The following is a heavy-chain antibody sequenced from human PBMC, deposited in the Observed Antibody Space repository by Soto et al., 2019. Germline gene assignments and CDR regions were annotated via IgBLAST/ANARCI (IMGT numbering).Heavy chain of an antibody. CDR1: VFTFSVYK. V-gene: IGHV3-64D*06. D-gene: IGHD2-15*01. J-gene: IGHJ4*02. CDR3: AAAKLLPFEY. CDR2: ISNQGDTT. Sequence: WWPLRLSCSTSVFTFSVYKMHWFRQAPGKGLEYVSGISNQGDTTYYADSVKGRFTISRDNSKNTLYFQMSSLRPEDTAVYYCAAAKLLPFEYWGQGTQVTVSS.